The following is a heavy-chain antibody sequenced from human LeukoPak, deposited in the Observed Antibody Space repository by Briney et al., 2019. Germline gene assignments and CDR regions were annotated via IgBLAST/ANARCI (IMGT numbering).Heavy chain of an antibody. CDR3: AKDSRKLGPGGAFDI. CDR2: ISGSGGST. V-gene: IGHV3-23*01. D-gene: IGHD7-27*01. Sequence: HPGGSLRLSCAASGFTLSSDAISWVWQAPVKGLEWVSAISGSGGSTYYADSVKGRFTISRDNSKNTLYLQMNSLRAEDTAVYHCAKDSRKLGPGGAFDIWGQGTMVTVSS. J-gene: IGHJ3*02. CDR1: GFTLSSDA.